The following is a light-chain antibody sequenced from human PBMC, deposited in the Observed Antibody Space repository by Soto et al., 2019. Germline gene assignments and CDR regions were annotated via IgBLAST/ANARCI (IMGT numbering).Light chain of an antibody. CDR3: QQYGSSPFT. J-gene: IGKJ5*01. Sequence: EIVLTQSPVTLSLSPGERGTLSCGASQSVSSSYLAWYQQKPGLAPRLLIYDASSRATGTPDRFSGSGYGTEFTLTIRRLKPEDVEVYYCQQYGSSPFTFGQATRLEIK. CDR1: QSVSSSY. CDR2: DAS. V-gene: IGKV3D-20*01.